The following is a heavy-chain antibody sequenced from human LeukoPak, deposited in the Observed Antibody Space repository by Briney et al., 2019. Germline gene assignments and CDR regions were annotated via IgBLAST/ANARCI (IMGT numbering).Heavy chain of an antibody. J-gene: IGHJ4*02. V-gene: IGHV3-23*01. Sequence: GGSLRLSCAASGFLFSTYTVNWVRQAPGQGLEWVAALAAASGTRYYANSVKGRFTISRDNSKNTVFLQMNSLRVEDTAVYYCAKSSLKYQLLRGYFDYWGQGTLVTVSS. CDR2: LAAASGTR. D-gene: IGHD2-2*01. CDR3: AKSSLKYQLLRGYFDY. CDR1: GFLFSTYT.